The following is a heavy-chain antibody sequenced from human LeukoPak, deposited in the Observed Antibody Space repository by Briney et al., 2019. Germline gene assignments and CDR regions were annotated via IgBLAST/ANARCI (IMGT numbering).Heavy chain of an antibody. CDR2: ISSSSSYI. D-gene: IGHD4-23*01. J-gene: IGHJ4*02. CDR1: GFSFSSYS. V-gene: IGHV3-21*06. Sequence: PGGSLRLSCAASGFSFSSYSMNWVRQAPGRGLEWVSSISSSSSYIYYADSVKGRFTISRDNAKNSLYLQMNSLRVEDTAVYYCARDLDGGTGRDYWGQGTLVTVSS. CDR3: ARDLDGGTGRDY.